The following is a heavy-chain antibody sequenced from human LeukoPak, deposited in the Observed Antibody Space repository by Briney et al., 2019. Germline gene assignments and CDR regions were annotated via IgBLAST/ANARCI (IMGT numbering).Heavy chain of an antibody. V-gene: IGHV6-1*01. CDR2: TYYRSKWYN. J-gene: IGHJ4*02. CDR1: GDNISRGNVA. D-gene: IGHD4-17*01. Sequence: SETLSLTCVISGDNISRGNVAWNWIRQSPSRGLEWLGRTYYRSKWYNDHAVSVESRITINPDTSKNQFSLQLKSVTPEDTAVYYCARDHDYGDYGTYEDYWGQGTLVTVS. CDR3: ARDHDYGDYGTYEDY.